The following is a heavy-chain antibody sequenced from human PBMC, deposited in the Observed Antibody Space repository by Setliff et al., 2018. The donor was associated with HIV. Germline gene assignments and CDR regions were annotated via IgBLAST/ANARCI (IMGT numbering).Heavy chain of an antibody. D-gene: IGHD3-10*01. CDR3: ARLRLYNSALDY. Sequence: PGGSLRLSCTASGFTFGDYAMSWVRQAPGKGLEWVSTIYSDGSTYHADSVNGRFTLSRDISENALYLQIDSLRPEDTAVYYCARLRLYNSALDYWGQGTLVTVSS. CDR2: IYSDGST. V-gene: IGHV3-66*02. CDR1: GFTFGDYA. J-gene: IGHJ4*02.